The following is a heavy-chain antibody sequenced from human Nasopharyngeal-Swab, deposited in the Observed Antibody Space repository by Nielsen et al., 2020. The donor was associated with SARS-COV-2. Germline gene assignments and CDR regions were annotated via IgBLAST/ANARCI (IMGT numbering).Heavy chain of an antibody. V-gene: IGHV4-61*02. J-gene: IGHJ4*02. CDR3: ARDIGYAGYLDY. CDR1: GGSISSGSYY. CDR2: IYTSGST. Sequence: SETLSLTCTVSGGSISSGSYYWSWIRQPAGKGLEWIGRIYTSGSTNYHPSLKSRVTISVDTSKNQFSLKLSSVTAADTAVYYCARDIGYAGYLDYWGQGTLVTVSS. D-gene: IGHD3-9*01.